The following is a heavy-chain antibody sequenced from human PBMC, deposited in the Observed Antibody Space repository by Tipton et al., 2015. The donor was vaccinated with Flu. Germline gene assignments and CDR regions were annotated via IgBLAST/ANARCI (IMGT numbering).Heavy chain of an antibody. CDR1: GFISDDFW. D-gene: IGHD1-26*01. J-gene: IGHJ4*02. CDR2: IKQDGSET. V-gene: IGHV3-7*01. CDR3: ARKVGDY. Sequence: SLRLSCAASGFISDDFWMSWLRQAPGKGLEWVANIKQDGSETDYVDSVKGRFSISRDNAKNSVYLQMINLRAADTAVYYCARKVGDYWGQGTLVTVSS.